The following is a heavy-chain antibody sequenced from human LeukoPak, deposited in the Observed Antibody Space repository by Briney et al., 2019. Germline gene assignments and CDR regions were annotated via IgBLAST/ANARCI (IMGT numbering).Heavy chain of an antibody. CDR3: ARGGSYVHY. Sequence: GGSLRLSCAASGFTFSSYAMHWVRQAPGKGLKWVSYINSGGSAIYYADSVKGRFTISRDNAKNSLYLQMNSLRADDTAVYYCARGGSYVHYWGQGTLVTVSS. D-gene: IGHD1-26*01. CDR2: INSGGSAI. J-gene: IGHJ4*02. V-gene: IGHV3-48*03. CDR1: GFTFSSYA.